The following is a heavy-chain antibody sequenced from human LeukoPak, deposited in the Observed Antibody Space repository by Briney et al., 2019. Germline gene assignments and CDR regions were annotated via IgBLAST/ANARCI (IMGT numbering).Heavy chain of an antibody. CDR3: ARLPNGSGSYSFDY. J-gene: IGHJ4*02. CDR2: INPNSGGT. V-gene: IGHV1-2*02. D-gene: IGHD3-10*01. Sequence: ASVKVSCKASGYTFTGYYMHWVRQAPGQGLECMGWINPNSGGTNYAQKFQGRVTMTRDTSNSTAYMELSRLRSDDTAVYYCARLPNGSGSYSFDYWGQGTLVTVSS. CDR1: GYTFTGYY.